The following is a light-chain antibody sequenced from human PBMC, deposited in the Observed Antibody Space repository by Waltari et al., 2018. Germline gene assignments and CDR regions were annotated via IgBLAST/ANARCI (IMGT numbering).Light chain of an antibody. CDR2: AAS. CDR1: QGIGSW. CDR3: QQGNSFPYT. J-gene: IGKJ2*01. V-gene: IGKV1-12*01. Sequence: DIQMTQSPSPLSASVGDRVTITCRASQGIGSWLAWYQQKPGKAPKLLIYAASRLESGVPPRFSGSGSGTDFILAISSLQPEDCGTFYCQQGNSFPYTFGQGTKLEI.